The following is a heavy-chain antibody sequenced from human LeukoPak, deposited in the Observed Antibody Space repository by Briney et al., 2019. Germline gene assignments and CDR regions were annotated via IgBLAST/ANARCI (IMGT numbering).Heavy chain of an antibody. CDR2: ISGGGGST. CDR1: GFTFGSYA. D-gene: IGHD3-9*01. CDR3: AKEKALRDYDILTGYFDY. Sequence: GGSLRLSCAASGFTFGSYAMSWVRQAPGKGLEWVSTISGGGGSTDYADSVKGRFTISRDSSRNTLYLQMNSLRAEDTAVYYCAKEKALRDYDILTGYFDYWGQGTLVTVSS. V-gene: IGHV3-23*01. J-gene: IGHJ4*02.